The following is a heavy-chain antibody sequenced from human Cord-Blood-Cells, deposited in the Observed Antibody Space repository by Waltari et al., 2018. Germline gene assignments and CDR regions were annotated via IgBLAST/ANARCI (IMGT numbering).Heavy chain of an antibody. D-gene: IGHD4-4*01. Sequence: QVQLQESGPGLVKPSETLSLTCTVSGYSISSGYYWGWIRQPPGKGLEWIGSIYHSGSTYYNPSLKSRVTISVDTSKNQFSPKLSSVTAADTAVYYCARGMTSDYSGFDYWGQGTLVTVSS. CDR2: IYHSGST. V-gene: IGHV4-38-2*02. CDR1: GYSISSGYY. CDR3: ARGMTSDYSGFDY. J-gene: IGHJ4*02.